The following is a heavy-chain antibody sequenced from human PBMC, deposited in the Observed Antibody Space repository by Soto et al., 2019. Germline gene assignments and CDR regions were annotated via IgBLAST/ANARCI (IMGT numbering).Heavy chain of an antibody. Sequence: SETLSLTYAVSGGPISSRTYSWGWIRQPPGKSLEWIGTIYYHGNTYSNPSLKSRVTISADTSMNQFSLALTSVTAADTAMYYCARGSTTEKVDSWGQGILVTVSS. CDR2: IYYHGNT. J-gene: IGHJ4*02. V-gene: IGHV4-39*07. CDR3: ARGSTTEKVDS. CDR1: GGPISSRTYS.